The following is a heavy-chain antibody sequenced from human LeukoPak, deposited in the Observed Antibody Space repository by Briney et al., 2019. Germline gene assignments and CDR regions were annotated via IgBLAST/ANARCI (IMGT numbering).Heavy chain of an antibody. CDR1: GFTFSSYS. V-gene: IGHV3-48*01. CDR2: ISSSSSTI. D-gene: IGHD3-3*01. CDR3: ARDGTYYDFWSGYHTAEYFQH. J-gene: IGHJ1*01. Sequence: PGGSLRLSCAASGFTFSSYSMNWVRQAPGKGLEWVSYISSSSSTIYYADSVKCRFTISRDNAKNSLYLQMNSLRAEDTAVYYCARDGTYYDFWSGYHTAEYFQHWGQGTLVTVSS.